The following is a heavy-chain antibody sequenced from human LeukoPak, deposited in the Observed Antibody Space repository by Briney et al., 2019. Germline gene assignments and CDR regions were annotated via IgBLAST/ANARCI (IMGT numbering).Heavy chain of an antibody. V-gene: IGHV3-21*01. CDR1: GFTFSSYS. D-gene: IGHD3-22*01. CDR2: ISSSSSYI. Sequence: GGSLRLSCAASGFTFSSYSMNWVRQAPGKGLEWVSSISSSSSYIYYADSVKGRFTISRGNAKNSLYLQMNSLRAEDTAVYYCARVRTRNYYDSSGYYIDWGQGTLVTVSS. CDR3: ARVRTRNYYDSSGYYID. J-gene: IGHJ4*02.